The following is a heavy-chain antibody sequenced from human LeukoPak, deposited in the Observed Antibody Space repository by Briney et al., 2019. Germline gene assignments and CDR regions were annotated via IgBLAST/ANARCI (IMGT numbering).Heavy chain of an antibody. V-gene: IGHV1-46*01. CDR1: GGTFSSYA. D-gene: IGHD3-22*01. Sequence: ASVKVSCKASGGTFSSYAISWVRQAPGQGLEWMGIINPSGGSTSYAQKFQGRVTMTRDTSTSTVYMELSSLRSEDTAVYYCARDTYYYDSSGFGIGYWGQGTLVTVSS. CDR3: ARDTYYYDSSGFGIGY. J-gene: IGHJ4*02. CDR2: INPSGGST.